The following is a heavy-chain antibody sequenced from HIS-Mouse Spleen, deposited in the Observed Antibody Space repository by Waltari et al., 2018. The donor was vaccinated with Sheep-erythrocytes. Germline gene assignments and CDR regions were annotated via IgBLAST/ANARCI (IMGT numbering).Heavy chain of an antibody. CDR2: IGTAGDT. D-gene: IGHD1-26*01. Sequence: EVQLVESGGGWVQTGGSLRLACAASGYTFSSSCMQPFRQATGKGLEWVSAIGTAGDTYCPGSVKGRFTISRENAKNSLYLQMNSLRAGDTAVYYCARANSGSYDDAFDIWGQGTMVTVSS. J-gene: IGHJ3*02. CDR3: ARANSGSYDDAFDI. CDR1: GYTFSSSC. V-gene: IGHV3-13*01.